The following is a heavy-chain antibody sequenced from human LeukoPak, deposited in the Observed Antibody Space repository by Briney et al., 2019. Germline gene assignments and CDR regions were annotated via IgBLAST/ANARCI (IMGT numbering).Heavy chain of an antibody. D-gene: IGHD3-22*01. CDR1: GYTFTGYY. V-gene: IGHV1-2*02. CDR3: ARDNHYYDSSGYYTA. CDR2: INPNSGGT. Sequence: ASVKVSCKASGYTFTGYYMHWVRQAPGQGLEWMGWINPNSGGTNYAQKFQGRVTMTRDTSISTAYMELSRLRSDDTAVYYCARDNHYYDSSGYYTAWGQGTLVTVSS. J-gene: IGHJ5*02.